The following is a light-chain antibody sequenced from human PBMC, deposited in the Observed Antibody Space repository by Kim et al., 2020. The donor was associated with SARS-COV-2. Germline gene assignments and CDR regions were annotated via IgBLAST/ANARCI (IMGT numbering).Light chain of an antibody. CDR2: GNT. CDR1: NIGHKN. Sequence: SYELTQPPSVSVALGQTASIACGGYNIGHKNVHWYQQRPGQAPVLVIYGNTNRPSGIPQRYSASNAGNTATLSISRAQAGDEAHYFCQLWDNDAVVFGGGTQRTVL. V-gene: IGLV3-9*01. J-gene: IGLJ3*02. CDR3: QLWDNDAVV.